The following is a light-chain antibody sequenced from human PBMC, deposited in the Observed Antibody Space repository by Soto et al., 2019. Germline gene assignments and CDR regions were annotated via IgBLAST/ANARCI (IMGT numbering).Light chain of an antibody. CDR1: QSVSSY. CDR2: SAS. CDR3: QKYGSSPRT. V-gene: IGKV3-15*01. Sequence: EIVLTQSPATLSWSRGQIAAVAVMASQSVSSYLAWYQQRPGQAPRLLVYSASTRAIGIPARFSGSGSGTEFTITIISLEADDVAVYHCQKYGSSPRTFGQGTRVEIK. J-gene: IGKJ5*01.